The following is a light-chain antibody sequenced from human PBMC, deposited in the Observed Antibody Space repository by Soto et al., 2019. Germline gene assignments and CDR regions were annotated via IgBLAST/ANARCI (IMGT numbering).Light chain of an antibody. J-gene: IGLJ2*01. Sequence: QSALTQPASVSGSPGQSITISCTGTSSDVGAYNYVSWYQHHPGKAPKLMIHDVSNRPSGVSNRFSGSKSGNTASLTISGLQAEDEADYYCSSFTSSSTVIFGGGTKVTVL. CDR3: SSFTSSSTVI. CDR2: DVS. CDR1: SSDVGAYNY. V-gene: IGLV2-14*03.